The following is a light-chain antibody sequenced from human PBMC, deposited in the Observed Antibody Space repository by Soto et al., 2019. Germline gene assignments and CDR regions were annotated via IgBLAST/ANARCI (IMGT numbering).Light chain of an antibody. CDR1: QAVPNN. CDR3: QQVKTYPRT. Sequence: DIQMTQSPSSLSASLGDRVTITCRPSQAVPNNMAWYQQKPGKPPKLLIYEESTLHSGVPSRFSGRKSGTQFTLTIDSLQPEDFATYYCQQVKTYPRTFGGGTKVDIK. CDR2: EES. J-gene: IGKJ4*01. V-gene: IGKV1-9*01.